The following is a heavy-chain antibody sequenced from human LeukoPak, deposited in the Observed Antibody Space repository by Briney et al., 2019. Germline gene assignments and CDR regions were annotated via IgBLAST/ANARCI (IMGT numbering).Heavy chain of an antibody. V-gene: IGHV5-51*01. CDR1: GYSFTSYW. D-gene: IGHD1-26*01. J-gene: IGHJ4*02. CDR3: ARRIVGASRFDY. CDR2: IYPDDSDT. Sequence: GESLKISSKGSGYSFTSYWIGWVRQMPGKGLEWMGIIYPDDSDTRYTPSLQGQVTISVDKSISTAYLQWSSLKASDTAMYYCARRIVGASRFDYWGQGTLVTVSS.